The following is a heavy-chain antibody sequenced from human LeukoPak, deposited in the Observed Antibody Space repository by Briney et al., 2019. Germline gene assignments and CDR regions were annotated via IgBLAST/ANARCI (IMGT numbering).Heavy chain of an antibody. D-gene: IGHD3-22*01. CDR1: GITLSNYG. V-gene: IGHV3-23*01. J-gene: IGHJ4*01. Sequence: AGGSLRLSCSASGITLSNYGMSWVRQAPGKGLEWVAGISGSGGYTTYADSVKGRFTISRDNPKNTLYLQMNSLRAEDTAVYFCAKRGVVIRVILVGFHKEAYYFDSWGRGALVTVSS. CDR3: AKRGVVIRVILVGFHKEAYYFDS. CDR2: ISGSGGYT.